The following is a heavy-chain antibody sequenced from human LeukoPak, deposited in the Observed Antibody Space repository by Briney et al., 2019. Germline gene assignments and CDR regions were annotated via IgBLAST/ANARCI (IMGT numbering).Heavy chain of an antibody. CDR3: ARIQLWPLHYFDY. CDR2: INHSGDT. CDR1: GGSFSDYY. V-gene: IGHV4-34*01. D-gene: IGHD5-18*01. Sequence: PSETLSLTCAVYGGSFSDYYWSWIRQPPGKGLEWIGEINHSGDTKYNPSLKSRVTMSVDTSKNQFSLKVSSVTAADTAVYYCARIQLWPLHYFDYWGQGTLVTVSS. J-gene: IGHJ4*02.